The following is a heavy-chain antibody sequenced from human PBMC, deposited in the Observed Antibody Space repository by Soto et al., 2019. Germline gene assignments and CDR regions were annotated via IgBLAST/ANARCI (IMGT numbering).Heavy chain of an antibody. CDR3: ARDYNWNDAWGEPGNAFDI. CDR1: GGSISSSSYY. Sequence: SETLSLTCTVSGGSISSSSYYWGWIRQPPGKGLEWIGSIYYSGSTYYNPSLKSRVTISVDTSKNQFSLKLSSVTAADTAVYYCARDYNWNDAWGEPGNAFDIWGQGTMVTVSS. V-gene: IGHV4-39*07. J-gene: IGHJ3*02. D-gene: IGHD1-1*01. CDR2: IYYSGST.